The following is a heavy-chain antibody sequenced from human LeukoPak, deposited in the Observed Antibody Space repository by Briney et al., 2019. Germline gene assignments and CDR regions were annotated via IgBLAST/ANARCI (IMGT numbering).Heavy chain of an antibody. D-gene: IGHD6-19*01. Sequence: SQTLSLTCTVSGGSISSGDYYWSCIRQPPGKGLEWIGYIYYSGSTYYNPSLKSRVTISVDTSKNQFSLKLSSVTAADTAVYYCARVHSSGWYPAFDIWGQGTMVTVSS. J-gene: IGHJ3*02. CDR3: ARVHSSGWYPAFDI. V-gene: IGHV4-30-4*01. CDR2: IYYSGST. CDR1: GGSISSGDYY.